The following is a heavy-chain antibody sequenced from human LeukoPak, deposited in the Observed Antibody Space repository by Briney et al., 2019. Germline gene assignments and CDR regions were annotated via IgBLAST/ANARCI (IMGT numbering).Heavy chain of an antibody. J-gene: IGHJ4*02. D-gene: IGHD6-13*01. CDR3: ARYSSSFMLDY. CDR2: ISSSSSYI. V-gene: IGHV3-21*01. CDR1: GFTFSSYS. Sequence: GGSRRLSCAASGFTFSSYSMNWVRQAPGKGLEWVSSISSSSSYIYYADSVKGRFTISRDNAKNSLYLQMNSLRAEDTAVYYCARYSSSFMLDYWGQGTLVTVSS.